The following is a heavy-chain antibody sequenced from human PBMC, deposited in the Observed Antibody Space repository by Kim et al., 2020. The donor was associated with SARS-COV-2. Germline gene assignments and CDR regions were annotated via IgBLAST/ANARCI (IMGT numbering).Heavy chain of an antibody. D-gene: IGHD6-19*01. CDR3: EGSVAVAERAYDY. CDR1: GGSVDSTSYT. V-gene: IGHV4-39*02. Sequence: SETLSLTCGVSGGSVDSTSYTWGWIRQSPGKGLEWMGTTYFGRNTYYSPSLKRRVTISVDTSKNHFSLTLTSVTAADSAVYYCEGSVAVAERAYDYLGQGSLVTVSS. CDR2: TYFGRNT. J-gene: IGHJ4*02.